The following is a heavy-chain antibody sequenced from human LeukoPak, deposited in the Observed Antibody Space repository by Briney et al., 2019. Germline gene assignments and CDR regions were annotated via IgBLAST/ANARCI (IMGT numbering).Heavy chain of an antibody. CDR1: GFTFSSYW. Sequence: PGGSLRLSCAASGFTFSSYWMHWVRQAPGKGLVWVSRINGDGSSTSYADSVKGRFTISRDNAKNTLYLQMNSLRAEDTAVYYCARDGLSSSGWYEGWFDPWGQGTLVTVSS. J-gene: IGHJ5*02. V-gene: IGHV3-74*01. CDR3: ARDGLSSSGWYEGWFDP. CDR2: INGDGSST. D-gene: IGHD6-19*01.